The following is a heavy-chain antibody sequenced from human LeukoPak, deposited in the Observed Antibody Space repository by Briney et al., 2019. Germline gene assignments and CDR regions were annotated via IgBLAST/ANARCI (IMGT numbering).Heavy chain of an antibody. J-gene: IGHJ4*02. Sequence: GASVKVSCKASGGTFSSYAISWVRQAPGQGLEWMGRIIPILGIANYAQKFQGRVTITADKSTSTACMELSSLRSEDTAVYYCARAPFTVTTGGRNDYWGQGTLVTVSS. V-gene: IGHV1-69*04. CDR1: GGTFSSYA. CDR2: IIPILGIA. CDR3: ARAPFTVTTGGRNDY. D-gene: IGHD4-17*01.